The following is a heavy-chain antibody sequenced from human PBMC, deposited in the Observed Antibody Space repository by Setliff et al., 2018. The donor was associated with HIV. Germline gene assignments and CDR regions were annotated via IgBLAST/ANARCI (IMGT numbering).Heavy chain of an antibody. CDR2: IRGTGGDT. J-gene: IGHJ6*03. Sequence: GGSLRLSCSVSGFTFGDYAMTWVRQAPGKGLEWVSSIRGTGGDTYYSDSVKGRFTISRDNSKNTLYLQMDSLRAEDTAVYYCATRQAPRSCYMDVWGKGTTVTVSS. D-gene: IGHD6-6*01. CDR1: GFTFGDYA. CDR3: ATRQAPRSCYMDV. V-gene: IGHV3-23*01.